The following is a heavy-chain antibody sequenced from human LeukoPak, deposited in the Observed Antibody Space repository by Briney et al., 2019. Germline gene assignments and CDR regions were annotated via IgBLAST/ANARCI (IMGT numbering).Heavy chain of an antibody. CDR2: ISGSGGST. CDR1: GFTFSSYA. Sequence: GGSLRLSCAASGFTFSSYAMSWVRQAPGKGLEWVSAISGSGGSTYYADSVKGRFTISRDNSKNQLYLQMNSLRAEDTAVYYCATLGQRYCSGGSCYTSGSSDYWGQGTLVTVSS. V-gene: IGHV3-23*01. CDR3: ATLGQRYCSGGSCYTSGSSDY. D-gene: IGHD2-15*01. J-gene: IGHJ4*02.